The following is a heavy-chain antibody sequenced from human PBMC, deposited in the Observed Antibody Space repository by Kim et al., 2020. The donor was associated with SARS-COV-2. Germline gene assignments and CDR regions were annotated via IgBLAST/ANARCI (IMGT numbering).Heavy chain of an antibody. V-gene: IGHV3-11*05. Sequence: ADSVKGRFTISRDNAKNSLYLQMNSLRAEDTAVYYCARGSLYSGYSLFDYWGQGTLVTVSS. D-gene: IGHD5-12*01. J-gene: IGHJ4*02. CDR3: ARGSLYSGYSLFDY.